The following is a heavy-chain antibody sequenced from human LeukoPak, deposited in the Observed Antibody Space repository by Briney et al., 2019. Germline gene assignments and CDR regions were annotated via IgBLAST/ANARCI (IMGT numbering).Heavy chain of an antibody. CDR3: SRGGYGDYNNWFDP. CDR2: IWYNGSNK. Sequence: PGRSLRLSCAASGXTFSSFAMHWVRQAPGKGLEWVADIWYNGSNKYYAESVKGRFTISRDNSKNSLYLQMNSLRAEDTAVYYCSRGGYGDYNNWFDPWGQGTLVIVSS. D-gene: IGHD4-17*01. J-gene: IGHJ5*02. V-gene: IGHV3-33*01. CDR1: GXTFSSFA.